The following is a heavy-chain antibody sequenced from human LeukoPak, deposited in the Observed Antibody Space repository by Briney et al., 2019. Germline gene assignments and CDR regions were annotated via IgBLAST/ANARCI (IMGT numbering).Heavy chain of an antibody. CDR3: ARDDDSSGYGPHSCDY. CDR1: GFTFSSYW. V-gene: IGHV3-74*01. D-gene: IGHD3-22*01. CDR2: IKSVGSSDGSSS. Sequence: GGSLRLSCAASGFTFSSYWMHWVRQAPVKGLVWVSRIKSVGSSDGSSSSYADSVKGRFTNSRDNAKNTLYLQMNSLRAEDTAVYYCARDDDSSGYGPHSCDYWGQGTLVTVSS. J-gene: IGHJ4*02.